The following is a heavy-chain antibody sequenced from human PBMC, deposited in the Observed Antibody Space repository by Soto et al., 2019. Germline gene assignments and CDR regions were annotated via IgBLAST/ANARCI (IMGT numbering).Heavy chain of an antibody. D-gene: IGHD1-26*01. V-gene: IGHV4-30-2*01. CDR1: GGSISSGGYS. CDR3: ARDGGQVGATAFDI. CDR2: IYHSGST. J-gene: IGHJ3*02. Sequence: SETLSLTCAVSGGSISSGGYSWSWIRQPPGKGLEWIGYIYHSGSTYYNPSLKSRVTISVDRSKNQFSLKLSSVTAADTAVYYCARDGGQVGATAFDIWGQGTMVTVSS.